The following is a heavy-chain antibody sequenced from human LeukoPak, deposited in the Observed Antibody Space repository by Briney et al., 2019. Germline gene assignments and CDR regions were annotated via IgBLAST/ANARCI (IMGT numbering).Heavy chain of an antibody. CDR3: ARDQYCSGGSCYYPHLDY. CDR2: IKPDGTTK. J-gene: IGHJ4*02. CDR1: GFPFSSYS. D-gene: IGHD2-15*01. Sequence: GGSLRLSCAASGFPFSSYSMTWVRQAPGKGLEWVANIKPDGTTKFYVDSVKGRFTISRDNAKNSLYLQMNSLRDEDTAVYYCARDQYCSGGSCYYPHLDYWGQGTLVTVSS. V-gene: IGHV3-7*01.